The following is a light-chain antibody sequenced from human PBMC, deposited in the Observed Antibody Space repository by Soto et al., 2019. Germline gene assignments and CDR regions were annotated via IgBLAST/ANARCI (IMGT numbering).Light chain of an antibody. J-gene: IGKJ1*01. CDR3: QQLNSYPRT. CDR2: AAS. CDR1: QGIRSF. Sequence: DIQLTQSPSFLSASVGDRVTITCRASQGIRSFLAWYQQKPGKAPKLLIYAASTLQRGVPSRFSGSGSGTELALTVSRLQPEYFANYYCQQLNSYPRTFGQGTKVEIK. V-gene: IGKV1-9*01.